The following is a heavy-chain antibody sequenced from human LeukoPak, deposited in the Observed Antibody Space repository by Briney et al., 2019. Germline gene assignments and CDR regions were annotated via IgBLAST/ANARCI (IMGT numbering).Heavy chain of an antibody. J-gene: IGHJ2*01. V-gene: IGHV4-34*01. Sequence: SETLSLTFAVYGGSFSGYYLSWIRQPPGKGLEWIGEINHSGSTNYNPSLKSRVTISVDTSKNQFSLKLSSVTAADTAVYYCARETPLRWYFDLWGRGTLVTVSS. CDR1: GGSFSGYY. CDR3: ARETPLRWYFDL. CDR2: INHSGST.